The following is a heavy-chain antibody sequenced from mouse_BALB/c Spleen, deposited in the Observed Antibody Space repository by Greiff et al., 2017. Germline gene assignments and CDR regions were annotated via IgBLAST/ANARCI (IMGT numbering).Heavy chain of an antibody. CDR2: ISSGSSTI. V-gene: IGHV5-17*02. D-gene: IGHD2-10*01. Sequence: VAYISSGSSTIYYADTVKGRFTISRDNPKNTLFLQMTSLRSEDTAMYYCAREGAYYGNYAWFAYWGQGTLVTVSA. J-gene: IGHJ3*01. CDR3: AREGAYYGNYAWFAY.